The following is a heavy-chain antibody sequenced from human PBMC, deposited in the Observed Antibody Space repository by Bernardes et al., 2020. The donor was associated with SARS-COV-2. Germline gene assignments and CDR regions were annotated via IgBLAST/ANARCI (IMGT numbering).Heavy chain of an antibody. J-gene: IGHJ4*02. CDR1: RFTVSSFY. D-gene: IGHD6-19*01. Sequence: GSLRLSCAGSRFTVSSFYMSWVRQALGKGLEWVSVIYPGGDTYYADSVKGRFTISRDTSENTLYLQMNNLRGEDTAVYYCARDTRGRGLGRYYFDYWGQGTLVTVSS. CDR2: IYPGGDT. CDR3: ARDTRGRGLGRYYFDY. V-gene: IGHV3-53*01.